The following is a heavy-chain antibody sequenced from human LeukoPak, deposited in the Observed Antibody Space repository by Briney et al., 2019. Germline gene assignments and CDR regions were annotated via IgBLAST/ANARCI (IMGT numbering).Heavy chain of an antibody. CDR1: GGSISSGGYY. J-gene: IGHJ6*02. D-gene: IGHD6-25*01. CDR2: IYYSGST. CDR3: ARRGYDPYGMDV. V-gene: IGHV4-31*03. Sequence: PSETLSLTCTVSGGSISSGGYYWSWIRQHPGKGLEWIGYIYYSGSTYYNPSLKSRVTISVDTSKNQFSLKLSSVTAADTAVYYCARRGYDPYGMDVWGQGTTVTVSS.